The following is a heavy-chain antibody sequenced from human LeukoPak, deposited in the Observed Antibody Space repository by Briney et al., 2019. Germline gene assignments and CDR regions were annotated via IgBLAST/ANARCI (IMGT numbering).Heavy chain of an antibody. CDR1: GFSVDGNY. Sequence: GGSLRLSCAASGFSVDGNYMTWVRQAPGKGLEWVSVIFSGDSIYYADSVKGRFTISRDDSKNTAYLQMNSLKTEDTAVYYCSSGGYCNSTSCYGEDWGQGTLVTVSS. CDR3: SSGGYCNSTSCYGED. D-gene: IGHD2-2*01. V-gene: IGHV3-66*01. CDR2: IFSGDSI. J-gene: IGHJ4*02.